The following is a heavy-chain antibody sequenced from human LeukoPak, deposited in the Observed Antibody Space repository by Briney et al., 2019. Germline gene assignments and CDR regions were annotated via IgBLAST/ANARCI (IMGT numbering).Heavy chain of an antibody. CDR2: INTNSGGT. J-gene: IGHJ5*02. D-gene: IGHD2-15*01. CDR3: AREPSRDCSGGSCYPNWFDP. V-gene: IGHV1-2*02. Sequence: ASVKVSCKASGYTFTGYYMHWVRQAPGQGLEWMGWINTNSGGTNYAQKFQGRVTMTRDTSISTAYMELSRLRSDDTAVYYCAREPSRDCSGGSCYPNWFDPWGQGTLVTVSS. CDR1: GYTFTGYY.